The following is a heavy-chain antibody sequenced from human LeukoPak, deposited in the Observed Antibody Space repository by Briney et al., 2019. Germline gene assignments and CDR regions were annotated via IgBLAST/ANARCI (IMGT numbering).Heavy chain of an antibody. D-gene: IGHD3-10*02. CDR3: AKDVRGYNRPFDY. Sequence: GGSLRLSCAASGFTFSSYSMNWVRQAPGKGLEWVSSISSSSSYIYYADSVGGRFTISRDNSQNTLYLQMNSLRAEDTAVYYCAKDVRGYNRPFDYWGQGTLVTVSS. V-gene: IGHV3-21*04. J-gene: IGHJ4*02. CDR2: ISSSSSYI. CDR1: GFTFSSYS.